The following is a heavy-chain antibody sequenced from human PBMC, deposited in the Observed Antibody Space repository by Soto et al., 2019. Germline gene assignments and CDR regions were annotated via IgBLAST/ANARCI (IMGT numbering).Heavy chain of an antibody. D-gene: IGHD3-22*01. J-gene: IGHJ4*02. Sequence: SETLSLTCTVSGGSIISYYWSWIRQPPGKGLEWIGYIYDSGSTSYNPSLKSRVTISVDTSKNQFSLKLSSVTAADTAVYYCARGGGYSHSIRYYGGHYFDYWGQGTRVTVAS. V-gene: IGHV4-59*01. CDR1: GGSIISYY. CDR2: IYDSGST. CDR3: ARGGGYSHSIRYYGGHYFDY.